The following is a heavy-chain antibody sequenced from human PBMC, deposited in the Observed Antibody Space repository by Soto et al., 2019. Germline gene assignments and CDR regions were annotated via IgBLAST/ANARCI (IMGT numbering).Heavy chain of an antibody. CDR3: ARGARFFGVVIIPVWFDP. Sequence: QVQLQQWGAGLLKPSETLSLTCAVYGGSFSGYYWSWIRQPPGKGLEWIGEINHSGSTNYNPSLNSRATISVDTSKNQFSLKLSSVTAADTAVYYCARGARFFGVVIIPVWFDPWGQGTLVTVSS. CDR2: INHSGST. CDR1: GGSFSGYY. V-gene: IGHV4-34*01. J-gene: IGHJ5*02. D-gene: IGHD3-3*01.